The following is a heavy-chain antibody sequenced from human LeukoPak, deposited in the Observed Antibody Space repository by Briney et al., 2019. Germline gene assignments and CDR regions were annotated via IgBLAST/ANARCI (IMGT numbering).Heavy chain of an antibody. Sequence: SETLSLTCTVSGGSINSYYWSWIRQPPGKGLEWVGYIYYSGNTNYNPSLKSRVTISVDTSKKQFSLKLSLVTAADTAVYYCARNGAAAGNYYYYGMDVWGQGTTLTVSS. CDR2: IYYSGNT. CDR1: GGSINSYY. V-gene: IGHV4-59*01. CDR3: ARNGAAAGNYYYYGMDV. J-gene: IGHJ6*02. D-gene: IGHD6-13*01.